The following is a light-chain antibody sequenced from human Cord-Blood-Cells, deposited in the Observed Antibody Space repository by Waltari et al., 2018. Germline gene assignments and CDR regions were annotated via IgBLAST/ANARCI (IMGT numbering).Light chain of an antibody. V-gene: IGKV1-9*01. CDR2: AAS. J-gene: IGKJ3*01. Sequence: DIKLTQSPSFLSASVGDRVPITCRASQGISSYLAWYQQKPGKAPKLLIYAASTLQSGVPSRFSGSGSGTEFTLTISSLQPEDFATYYCQQLNSYLFTFGPGTKVDIK. CDR1: QGISSY. CDR3: QQLNSYLFT.